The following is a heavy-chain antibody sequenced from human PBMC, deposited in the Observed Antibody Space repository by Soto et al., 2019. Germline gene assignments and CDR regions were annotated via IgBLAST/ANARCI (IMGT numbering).Heavy chain of an antibody. V-gene: IGHV4-31*03. J-gene: IGHJ6*02. D-gene: IGHD6-13*01. CDR3: ARGIVAAGRGTYYYHGMDV. CDR1: GVSVSSGDYY. Sequence: QVQLQESGPGLVKPSQTLSLSCNVYGVSVSSGDYYCSWIRQHAGGGLEWIGYIDRIGSTYYKPSLRGRVIISVDTSTNQIYLRLLSVTAADTAMYYCARGIVAAGRGTYYYHGMDVWGQGTTVTVSS. CDR2: IDRIGST.